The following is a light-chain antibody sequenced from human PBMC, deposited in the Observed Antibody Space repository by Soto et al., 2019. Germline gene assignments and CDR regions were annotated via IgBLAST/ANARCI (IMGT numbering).Light chain of an antibody. V-gene: IGLV2-14*01. CDR1: SSDVGGYNY. CDR3: CSYASISTVV. CDR2: GVS. J-gene: IGLJ2*01. Sequence: QSVLTQPASVSGSPGQSITISCTGTSSDVGGYNYVSWYQHHPGKAPKLILFGVSDRPSGVSHRFSGSKSGNTASLTISGLQAEDAADYYCCSYASISTVVFGGGTKLTVL.